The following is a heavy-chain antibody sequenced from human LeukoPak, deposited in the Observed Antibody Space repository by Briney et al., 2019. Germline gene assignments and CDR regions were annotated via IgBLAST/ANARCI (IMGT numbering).Heavy chain of an antibody. CDR2: IYYSGST. V-gene: IGHV4-59*01. D-gene: IGHD3-3*01. Sequence: SETLSLTCTVSGGSISSYYWSWIRQPPGKGLEWIGYIYYSGSTNYNPSLKSRVTISVDTFKNQFSLKLSSVTAADTAVYYCARGSEWLLLPYYYYYMDVWGKGTTVTVSS. CDR3: ARGSEWLLLPYYYYYMDV. J-gene: IGHJ6*03. CDR1: GGSISSYY.